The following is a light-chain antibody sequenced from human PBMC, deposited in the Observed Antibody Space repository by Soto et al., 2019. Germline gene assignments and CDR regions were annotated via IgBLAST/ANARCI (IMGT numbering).Light chain of an antibody. CDR2: GAS. V-gene: IGKV1-27*01. CDR3: QRYNRAPRT. J-gene: IGKJ4*01. Sequence: DIQMTQSPSSLSASVGDRVTITCRASLGISNYLAWYQQKPGKVPKLLIYGASTLHSGVPSRFSGSGSGTDFTLTISSLQPEDVATYYCQRYNRAPRTFGGGTKVEIK. CDR1: LGISNY.